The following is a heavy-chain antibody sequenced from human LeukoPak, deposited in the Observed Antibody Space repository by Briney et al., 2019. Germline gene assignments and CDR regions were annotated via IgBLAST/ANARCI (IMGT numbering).Heavy chain of an antibody. CDR3: AREGRGSYFDY. V-gene: IGHV3-48*04. J-gene: IGHJ4*02. CDR2: ISSSSSTI. CDR1: GFTFSNYS. D-gene: IGHD3-16*01. Sequence: GGSLRLSYAASGFTFSNYSMNWVRQAPGKGLEWVSYISSSSSTIYYADSVKGRFTISRDNAKNSLYLQMNSLRAEDTAVYYCAREGRGSYFDYWGQGTLVTVSS.